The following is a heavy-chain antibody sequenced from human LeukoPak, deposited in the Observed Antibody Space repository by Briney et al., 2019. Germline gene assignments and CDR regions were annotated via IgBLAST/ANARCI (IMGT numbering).Heavy chain of an antibody. CDR1: GGSISSYY. V-gene: IGHV4-4*07. D-gene: IGHD6-13*01. J-gene: IGHJ4*02. CDR3: ARDRRGFIAAVGRGIWENSFDY. Sequence: PSETLSLTCTVSGGSISSYYWSWIRQPAGKGLEWIGRIYTSGSTNYNPSLKSRVTMSVDTSKNQFSLKLSSVTAADTAVYYCARDRRGFIAAVGRGIWENSFDYGGQGTLSTVSS. CDR2: IYTSGST.